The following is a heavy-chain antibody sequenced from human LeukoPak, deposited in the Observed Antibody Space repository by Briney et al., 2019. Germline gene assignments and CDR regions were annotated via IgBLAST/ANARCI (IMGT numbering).Heavy chain of an antibody. CDR3: TYGWDRFDY. V-gene: IGHV3-15*01. D-gene: IGHD1-26*01. Sequence: GGSLRLSCAASGFTFSNVWMSGVPQAPGKGLEWVGRIKSKTDGGTTDHAAPVKGRFTVSRDDSKSTLYLQMNSLKIEDTAVYYCTYGWDRFDYWGQGTLVTVSS. CDR2: IKSKTDGGTT. J-gene: IGHJ4*02. CDR1: GFTFSNVW.